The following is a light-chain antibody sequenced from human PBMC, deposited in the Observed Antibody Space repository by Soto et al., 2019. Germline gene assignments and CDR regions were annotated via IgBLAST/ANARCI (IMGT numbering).Light chain of an antibody. CDR2: GAS. Sequence: EIVLTQSPGTLSLSPGERATLSCRASQSVSSSYLAWYQQKPGQAPRLLIYGASSRATGIPDRFSGSGSGTDFTLPISSLEPEDFAVYYCQQYGRSPPWTFGQGTKVEIK. CDR1: QSVSSSY. CDR3: QQYGRSPPWT. V-gene: IGKV3-20*01. J-gene: IGKJ1*01.